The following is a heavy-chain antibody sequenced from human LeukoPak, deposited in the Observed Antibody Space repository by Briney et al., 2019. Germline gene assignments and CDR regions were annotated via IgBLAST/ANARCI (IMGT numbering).Heavy chain of an antibody. CDR3: ARAGRGGDPED. CDR1: GFTFSSYS. V-gene: IGHV3-7*01. D-gene: IGHD2-21*02. J-gene: IGHJ4*02. CDR2: IKQDGSEK. Sequence: GGSLRLSCAASGFTFSSYSMNWVRQAPGKGLEWVANIKQDGSEKYYVDSVKGRFTISRDNAKNSLFLQMNSLRAEDTAVYYCARAGRGGDPEDWGQGTLVTVSS.